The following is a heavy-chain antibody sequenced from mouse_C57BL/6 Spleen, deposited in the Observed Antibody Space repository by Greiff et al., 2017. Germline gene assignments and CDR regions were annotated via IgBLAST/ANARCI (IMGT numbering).Heavy chain of an antibody. D-gene: IGHD2-3*01. CDR3: ARGKIYDGYIYAMDY. CDR1: GYAFSSYW. V-gene: IGHV1-80*01. J-gene: IGHJ4*01. CDR2: IYPGDGDT. Sequence: QVQLKQSGAELVKPGASVKISCKASGYAFSSYWMNWVKQRPGKGLEWIGQIYPGDGDTNYNGKFKGKATLTADKSSSTAYMQLSSLTSEDSAVYFCARGKIYDGYIYAMDYWGQGTSVTVSS.